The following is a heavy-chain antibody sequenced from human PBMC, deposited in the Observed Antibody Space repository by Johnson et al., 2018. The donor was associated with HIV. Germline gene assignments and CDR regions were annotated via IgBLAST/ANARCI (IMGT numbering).Heavy chain of an antibody. CDR2: ISGSGGST. V-gene: IGHV3-23*04. Sequence: VQLVESGGGLVQPGGSLRLSCAASGFTFSSYAMSWVRQAPGQGLEWVSAISGSGGSTFYADSVKGRFTISRDSSKNTLYLQMNSLRAEDTGVYYCARGPVDTAMGNDAFDIWGQGTMVTVSS. D-gene: IGHD5-18*01. CDR1: GFTFSSYA. CDR3: ARGPVDTAMGNDAFDI. J-gene: IGHJ3*02.